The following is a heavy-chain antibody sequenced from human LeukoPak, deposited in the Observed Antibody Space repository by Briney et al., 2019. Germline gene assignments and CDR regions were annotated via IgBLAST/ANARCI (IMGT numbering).Heavy chain of an antibody. V-gene: IGHV3-30*18. Sequence: PGRSLRLSCAASGFTFSSYGMHWVRQAPGKGLEWVAVISYDGSNKYYADSVKGRFTISRDNSKNTLYLQMNSLRAEDTAVYYCAKGRPKYDSSGYYSYFDYWGQGTLVTVSS. D-gene: IGHD3-22*01. CDR2: ISYDGSNK. J-gene: IGHJ4*02. CDR3: AKGRPKYDSSGYYSYFDY. CDR1: GFTFSSYG.